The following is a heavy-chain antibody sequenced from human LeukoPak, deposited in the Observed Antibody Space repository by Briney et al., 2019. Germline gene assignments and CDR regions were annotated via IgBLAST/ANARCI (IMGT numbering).Heavy chain of an antibody. CDR1: GFTFSSYG. D-gene: IGHD2-2*01. V-gene: IGHV3-30*03. J-gene: IGHJ4*02. CDR3: ARDPPAVHFDY. CDR2: ISYDGSNK. Sequence: GRSLRLSCAASGFTFSSYGMHWVRQAPGKGLEWVAVISYDGSNKYYADSVKGRFTISRDNSKNTLYLQMNSLRAEDTAVYYCARDPPAVHFDYWGQGTLVTVSS.